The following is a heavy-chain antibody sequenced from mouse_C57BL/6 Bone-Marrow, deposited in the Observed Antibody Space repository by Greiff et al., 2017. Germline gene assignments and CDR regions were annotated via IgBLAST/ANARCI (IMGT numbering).Heavy chain of an antibody. V-gene: IGHV1-7*01. Sequence: VKVVESGAELAKPGASVKLSCKASGYTFTSYWMHWVKQRPGQGLEWIGYINPSSGYTKYNQKFKDKATLTADKSSSTAYMQLSSLTYEDSAVYYCARTGLLRDYAMDYWGQGTSVTVSS. J-gene: IGHJ4*01. CDR1: GYTFTSYW. CDR3: ARTGLLRDYAMDY. D-gene: IGHD1-1*01. CDR2: INPSSGYT.